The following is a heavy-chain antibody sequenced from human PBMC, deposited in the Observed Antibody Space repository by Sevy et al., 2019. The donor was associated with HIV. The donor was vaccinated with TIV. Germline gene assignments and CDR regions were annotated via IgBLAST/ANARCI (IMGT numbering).Heavy chain of an antibody. D-gene: IGHD3-16*01. CDR2: ISHSGAT. V-gene: IGHV4-34*01. CDR1: GGSIGGYY. Sequence: SETLSLTCAVRGGSIGGYYWSWIRQAPGKGPVWIGEISHSGATNYSPSLASRVTISVDTSNNQLSLRLTSLTAADSGKYFCARGREVATLLGFFDTWGPGTLVTVSS. J-gene: IGHJ4*02. CDR3: ARGREVATLLGFFDT.